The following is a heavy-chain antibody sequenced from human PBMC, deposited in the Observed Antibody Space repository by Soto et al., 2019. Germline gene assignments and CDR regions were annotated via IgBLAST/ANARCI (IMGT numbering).Heavy chain of an antibody. CDR3: AREILGYCSGGSCYTDY. CDR2: IIPIFDTA. D-gene: IGHD2-15*01. CDR1: GDAFNSYA. J-gene: IGHJ4*02. V-gene: IGHV1-69*06. Sequence: GSSAKVSCKASGDAFNSYASSWGRQAPGQGLEWMGGIIPIFDTANYPQKLQGRVTISADKATSTISMELSSLRSEDTAVYYCAREILGYCSGGSCYTDYWAQGTLVTVSS.